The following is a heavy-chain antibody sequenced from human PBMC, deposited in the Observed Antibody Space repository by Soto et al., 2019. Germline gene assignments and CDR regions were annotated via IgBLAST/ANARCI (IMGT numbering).Heavy chain of an antibody. CDR2: IIPIFGTA. Sequence: GASVKVSCKASGGTFSSYAISWVRQAPGQGLEWMGGIIPIFGTANYAQKFQGRVTITADESTSTAYMELSSLRSEDTAVYYCARVDCGGSCYPYYYYYGMEVWGQGTTVTVSS. J-gene: IGHJ6*02. CDR3: ARVDCGGSCYPYYYYYGMEV. D-gene: IGHD2-15*01. V-gene: IGHV1-69*13. CDR1: GGTFSSYA.